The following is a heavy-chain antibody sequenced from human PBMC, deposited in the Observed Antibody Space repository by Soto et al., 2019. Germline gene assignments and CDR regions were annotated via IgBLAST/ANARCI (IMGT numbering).Heavy chain of an antibody. Sequence: SETLSLTCAVYGGSFSGYYWSWIRQPPGKGQEWIGEINHSGSTNYIPSLKSRVTISVGTSKNQFSLKVISVTAADTAVYYCLRSHGGYWGQGIQVTGSS. CDR2: INHSGST. J-gene: IGHJ4*02. CDR3: LRSHGGY. CDR1: GGSFSGYY. V-gene: IGHV4-34*01.